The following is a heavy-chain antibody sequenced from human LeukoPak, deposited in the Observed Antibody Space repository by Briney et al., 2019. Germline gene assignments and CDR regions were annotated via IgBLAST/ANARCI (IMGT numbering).Heavy chain of an antibody. Sequence: PGGSLRLSSAASGFTFSSYEMNWVRQAPGKGLEWVSYISSSGSTIYYADSVKGRFTISRDNAKNSLYLQMNSLRAEDTAVYYCARAGGHYNWNFGDAIDIWGQGTMVTVSS. V-gene: IGHV3-48*03. CDR3: ARAGGHYNWNFGDAIDI. J-gene: IGHJ3*02. D-gene: IGHD1-20*01. CDR1: GFTFSSYE. CDR2: ISSSGSTI.